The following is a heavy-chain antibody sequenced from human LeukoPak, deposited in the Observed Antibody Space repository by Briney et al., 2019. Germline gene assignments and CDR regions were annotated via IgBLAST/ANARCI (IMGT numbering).Heavy chain of an antibody. Sequence: ASVKVSCKASGYTFTSYGISWVRQAPGQGLEWMGWISAYNGNTNYAQKLQGRVTMTTDTSTSTAYMELRSLRSDDTAVYYCARVYRAGTSFRVVAGMDVWGQGTTVTVSS. CDR1: GYTFTSYG. CDR2: ISAYNGNT. D-gene: IGHD6-19*01. V-gene: IGHV1-18*01. J-gene: IGHJ6*02. CDR3: ARVYRAGTSFRVVAGMDV.